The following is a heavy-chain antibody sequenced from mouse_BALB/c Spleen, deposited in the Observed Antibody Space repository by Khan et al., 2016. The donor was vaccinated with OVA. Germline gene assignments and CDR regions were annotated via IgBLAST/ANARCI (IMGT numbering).Heavy chain of an antibody. CDR3: ARGGRRAMDY. CDR1: GYTFTNYG. J-gene: IGHJ4*01. D-gene: IGHD3-3*01. Sequence: QIQLVQSGPELKKPGETVKISCKASGYTFTNYGVNWVKQTPGKGLKWMGWINTYTGEPTYADDFKGRFAFSLETSASTAFLQINNLKHEDTATYFCARGGRRAMDYWGQGTSVTVSS. CDR2: INTYTGEP. V-gene: IGHV9-3-1*01.